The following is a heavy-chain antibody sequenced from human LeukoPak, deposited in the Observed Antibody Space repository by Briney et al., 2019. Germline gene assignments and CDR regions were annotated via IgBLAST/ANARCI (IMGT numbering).Heavy chain of an antibody. D-gene: IGHD4-23*01. CDR3: ARDNSVEDTAWWFDP. CDR2: INPSGGST. V-gene: IGHV1-46*01. J-gene: IGHJ5*02. CDR1: GYTFTSYY. Sequence: ASVRVSCKASGYTFTSYYMHWVRQAPGQGLEWMGIINPSGGSTSYAQKFQGRVTMTRDMSTSTDYMELSSLGSEDTAVYYCARDNSVEDTAWWFDPWGQGTLVTVSS.